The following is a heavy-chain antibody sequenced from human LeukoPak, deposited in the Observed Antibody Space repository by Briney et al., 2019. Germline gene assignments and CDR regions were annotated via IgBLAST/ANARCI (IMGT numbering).Heavy chain of an antibody. Sequence: GRSLRLSCAASGFTFSSYAMHWVRQAPGKGLEWVAVISYDGSNKYYADSVKGRFTISRDNSKNTLYLQMNSLRAEDTAVYYCASQSGDYWGQGTLVTVSS. CDR2: ISYDGSNK. CDR3: ASQSGDY. CDR1: GFTFSSYA. J-gene: IGHJ4*02. V-gene: IGHV3-30-3*01.